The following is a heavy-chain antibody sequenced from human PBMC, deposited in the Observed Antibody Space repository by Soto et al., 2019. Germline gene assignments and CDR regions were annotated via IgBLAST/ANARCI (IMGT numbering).Heavy chain of an antibody. Sequence: PSETLSLTCTVSGGSISIGDYYWSGIRQPPGKGLQWIGYIYYSVSTYYNPSLKSRVTISVDTSKNQFSLKLSYVTAADTAVYYCARDRAGDNYDFWSGTGGAFDIWGQGTMVTVSS. D-gene: IGHD3-3*01. CDR3: ARDRAGDNYDFWSGTGGAFDI. CDR2: IYYSVST. V-gene: IGHV4-30-4*01. J-gene: IGHJ3*02. CDR1: GGSISIGDYY.